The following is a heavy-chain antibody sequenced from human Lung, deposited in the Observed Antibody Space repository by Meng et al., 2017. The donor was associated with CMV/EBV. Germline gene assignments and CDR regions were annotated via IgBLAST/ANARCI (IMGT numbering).Heavy chain of an antibody. Sequence: QVQLQESGPGLGKPSGNLSLTCAVSGGSISRSNWWSWVRQPPGKGLEWIGEIYHSGSTNYNPSLKSRVTISVDKSKNQFSLKLSSVTAADTAVYYCASFPPPGKQWLVTDYWGQGTLVTVSS. CDR3: ASFPPPGKQWLVTDY. V-gene: IGHV4-4*02. CDR2: IYHSGST. D-gene: IGHD6-19*01. J-gene: IGHJ4*02. CDR1: GGSISRSNW.